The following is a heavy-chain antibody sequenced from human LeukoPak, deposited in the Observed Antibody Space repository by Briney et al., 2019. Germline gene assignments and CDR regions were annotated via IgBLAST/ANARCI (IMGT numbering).Heavy chain of an antibody. D-gene: IGHD3-10*01. CDR1: GVSISSYY. J-gene: IGHJ4*02. V-gene: IGHV4-4*07. Sequence: SETLSLTCTVSGVSISSYYWSWIRQPAGKGLEWIGRIYTSGSTNYNPSLKSRVTMSVDTSKNQFSLKLSSVTAADTAVYYCARGGYYYGSGSHGLPDYWGQGTLVTVSS. CDR3: ARGGYYYGSGSHGLPDY. CDR2: IYTSGST.